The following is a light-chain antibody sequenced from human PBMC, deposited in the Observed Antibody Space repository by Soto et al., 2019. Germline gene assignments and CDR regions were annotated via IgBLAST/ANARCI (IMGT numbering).Light chain of an antibody. V-gene: IGLV2-14*01. CDR2: EVS. J-gene: IGLJ1*01. Sequence: QSVLTQPASVSGSPGQSITISCTGTSSDVGDYNYVSWYQQHPGKAPKFLIYEVSNRPSGVSNRFSGSKSGNTASPTISGLQAEDEADYYCSSYTSRSSAVVVGTWTKVTVL. CDR3: SSYTSRSSAVV. CDR1: SSDVGDYNY.